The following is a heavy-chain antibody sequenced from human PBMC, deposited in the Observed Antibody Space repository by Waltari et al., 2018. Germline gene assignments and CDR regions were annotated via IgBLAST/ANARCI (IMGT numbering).Heavy chain of an antibody. CDR3: ARQVMVRGVIITLDY. V-gene: IGHV1-46*01. CDR1: GYTFTSYY. CDR2: INPSGGST. J-gene: IGHJ4*02. D-gene: IGHD3-10*01. Sequence: QVQLVQSGAEVKKPGASVKVSCKASGYTFTSYYMHWVRQAPGQGLEGLGIINPSGGSTSYAQKFQGRVTMTRDTSTSTVYMELSSLRSEDTAVYYCARQVMVRGVIITLDYWGQGTLVTVSS.